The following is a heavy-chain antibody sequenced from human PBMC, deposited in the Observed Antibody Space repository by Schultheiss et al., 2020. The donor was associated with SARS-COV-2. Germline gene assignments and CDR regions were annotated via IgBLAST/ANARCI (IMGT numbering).Heavy chain of an antibody. J-gene: IGHJ4*02. V-gene: IGHV3-66*01. CDR2: IYSDGST. D-gene: IGHD5-24*01. CDR3: ARDLCLGAGFFDY. Sequence: GESLKISCAASGFTVSNNYMNWVRQAPGKGLEWVSIIYSDGSTYYADSVKGRFTISRDNSKNTLYLQMNSLRAEDTAVYYCARDLCLGAGFFDYWGQGTLVTVSS. CDR1: GFTVSNNY.